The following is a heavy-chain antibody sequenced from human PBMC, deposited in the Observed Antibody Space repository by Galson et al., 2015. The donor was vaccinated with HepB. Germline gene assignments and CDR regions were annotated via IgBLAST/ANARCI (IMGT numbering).Heavy chain of an antibody. J-gene: IGHJ4*02. Sequence: QSGAEVKKPGESLRISCKGSGYSFTSYWISWVRQMPGKGLEWMGRIDPSDSYTNYSPSFQGHVTISADKSISTAYLQWSSLKASDTAMYYCARQVMGDYSRQAGRFDYWGQGTLVTVSS. D-gene: IGHD3-16*01. CDR3: ARQVMGDYSRQAGRFDY. V-gene: IGHV5-10-1*01. CDR2: IDPSDSYT. CDR1: GYSFTSYW.